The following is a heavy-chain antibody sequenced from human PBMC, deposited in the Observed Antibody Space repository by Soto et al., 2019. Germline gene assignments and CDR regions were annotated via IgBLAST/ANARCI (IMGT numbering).Heavy chain of an antibody. V-gene: IGHV3-48*03. D-gene: IGHD6-19*01. CDR2: ISSNGMTI. CDR3: ARGLRSGRPYCDY. J-gene: IGHJ4*02. CDR1: EFTLSTYE. Sequence: EVQLVQSGGGLVQPGGSLRLSCAVSEFTLSTYEMNWVRQAPGKGLEWISYISSNGMTINYAHFVRGRFTITRDNVKNSLVLQMTRLRAEDPAAYFCARGLRSGRPYCDYWGQGALVTVSS.